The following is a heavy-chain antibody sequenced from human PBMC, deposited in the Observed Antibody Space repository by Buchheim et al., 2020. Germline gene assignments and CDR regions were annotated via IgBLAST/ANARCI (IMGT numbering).Heavy chain of an antibody. Sequence: QVLLVQSGAEMKKPGSSVKVSCMASGDTLSTYAITWVRQAPGQGLQWMGGIIPILGTTTYSQKFRGRVTITADNSTSTANMELSRLTSEDTAIYYCATDLRGGYFDFWGQGTL. CDR3: ATDLRGGYFDF. CDR2: IIPILGTT. J-gene: IGHJ4*02. V-gene: IGHV1-69*06. CDR1: GDTLSTYA. D-gene: IGHD4-23*01.